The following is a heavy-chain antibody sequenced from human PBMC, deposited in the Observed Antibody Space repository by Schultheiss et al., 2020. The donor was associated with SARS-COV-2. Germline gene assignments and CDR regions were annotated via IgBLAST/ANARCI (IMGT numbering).Heavy chain of an antibody. CDR3: AREIRESLYYYYGMDV. V-gene: IGHV4-59*12. Sequence: SQTLSLTCTVSGGSISSYYWSWIRQPPGKGLEWIGYIYYSGSTNYNPSLKSRVTISVDTSNNQCSLKLSSVTAANTAVYYCAREIRESLYYYYGMDVWGQGTTVTVSS. J-gene: IGHJ6*02. CDR2: IYYSGST. CDR1: GGSISSYY.